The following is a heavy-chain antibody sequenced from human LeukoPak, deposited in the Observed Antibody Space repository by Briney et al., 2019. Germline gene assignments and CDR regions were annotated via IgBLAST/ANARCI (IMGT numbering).Heavy chain of an antibody. D-gene: IGHD3-16*01. V-gene: IGHV1-18*01. CDR3: ARDLGGIGSDYFDY. Sequence: ASVKVSCKASGYTFINYGVSWVRQAPGQGLEWLGGISPYNGYTIYAQKIQGRVTMTTDTSTSTAYMELRSLRFDDTAIYYCARDLGGIGSDYFDYWGQGTLVTVSS. CDR1: GYTFINYG. J-gene: IGHJ4*02. CDR2: ISPYNGYT.